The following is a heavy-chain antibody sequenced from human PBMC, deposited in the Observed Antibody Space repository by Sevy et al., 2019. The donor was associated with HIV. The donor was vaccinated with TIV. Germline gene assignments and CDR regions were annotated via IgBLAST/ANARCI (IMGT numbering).Heavy chain of an antibody. CDR2: VYSGGAT. Sequence: GGSLRLSCAVSGFTLTNEFFSWVRQAPGKGLEWVAVVYSGGATYYADSVKGRFTISRDNAKNALYLQMDGLRVEDTAVYYCARRYFDLWGQGTQVTVSS. J-gene: IGHJ4*02. CDR3: ARRYFDL. CDR1: GFTLTNEF. V-gene: IGHV3-53*01.